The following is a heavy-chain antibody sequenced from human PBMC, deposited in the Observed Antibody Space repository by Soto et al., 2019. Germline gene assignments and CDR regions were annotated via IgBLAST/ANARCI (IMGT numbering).Heavy chain of an antibody. CDR1: GFTFSSYA. D-gene: IGHD5-18*01. Sequence: QVQLVESGGGVVQPGRSLRLSCAASGFTFSSYAMHWVRQAPGKGLEWVAVISYDGSNKYYADSVKGRFTISRDNSKNTLYLKMNSLRAEDTAVYYCARGLRGGYSYGSGYYGMDVWGQGTTVTVSS. CDR2: ISYDGSNK. J-gene: IGHJ6*02. V-gene: IGHV3-30-3*01. CDR3: ARGLRGGYSYGSGYYGMDV.